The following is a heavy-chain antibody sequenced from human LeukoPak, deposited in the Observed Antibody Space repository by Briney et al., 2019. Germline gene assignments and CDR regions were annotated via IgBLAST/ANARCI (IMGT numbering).Heavy chain of an antibody. V-gene: IGHV1-69*13. J-gene: IGHJ4*02. Sequence: ASVKVSCKASGGTFSSYAISWVRQAPGQGLEWMGGIIPIFGTANYAQKFQGRVTITADESTSTAYMELSSLRSEDTAVYYCAREGYCSSTSCYGLDYWGQGTLVTVSS. D-gene: IGHD2-2*01. CDR2: IIPIFGTA. CDR1: GGTFSSYA. CDR3: AREGYCSSTSCYGLDY.